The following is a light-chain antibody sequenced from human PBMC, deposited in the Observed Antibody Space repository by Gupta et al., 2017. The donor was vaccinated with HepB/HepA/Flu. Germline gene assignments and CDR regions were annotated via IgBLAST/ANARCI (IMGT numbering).Light chain of an antibody. CDR2: AAS. CDR1: QGISSN. Sequence: DIQMTQSPPSLSASLGDRATITCRASQGISSNLNWYQQKPGKAPKLLISAASRLQSGVPSRFSGSGSGTYFTLTITRLQPEDFATYYSQQSDRTPLTFGQGTKVEV. CDR3: QQSDRTPLT. V-gene: IGKV1-39*01. J-gene: IGKJ1*01.